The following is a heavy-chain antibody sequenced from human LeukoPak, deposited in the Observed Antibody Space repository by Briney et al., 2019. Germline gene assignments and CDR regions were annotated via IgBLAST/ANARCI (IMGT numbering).Heavy chain of an antibody. D-gene: IGHD3-10*01. CDR3: ARARITMVRGPDVINYYFDY. J-gene: IGHJ4*02. Sequence: GASVKVSCKASGYTFTSYGISWVRQAPGQGLEWMGWISAYNGHTNYAQKFQGRDTMTTDTSTSTAYMELRSLRAEDTAVYYCARARITMVRGPDVINYYFDYWGQGTLVTVSS. CDR1: GYTFTSYG. V-gene: IGHV1-18*01. CDR2: ISAYNGHT.